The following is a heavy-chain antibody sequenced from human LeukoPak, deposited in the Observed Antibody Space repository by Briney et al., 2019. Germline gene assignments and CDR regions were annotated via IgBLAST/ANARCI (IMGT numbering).Heavy chain of an antibody. CDR1: GFTFSSYG. CDR3: AHSSGGGYFDY. Sequence: GGSLRLSCAASGFTFSSYGMSWVRQAPGKGLEWVSAISGSGGSTYYADSVKGRFTISRDNSKNTLYLQMNSLRAEDTAVYYCAHSSGGGYFDYWGQGTLVTVSS. V-gene: IGHV3-23*01. J-gene: IGHJ4*02. CDR2: ISGSGGST. D-gene: IGHD6-19*01.